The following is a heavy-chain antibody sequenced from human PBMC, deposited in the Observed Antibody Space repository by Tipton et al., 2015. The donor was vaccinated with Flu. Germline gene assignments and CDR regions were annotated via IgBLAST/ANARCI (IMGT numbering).Heavy chain of an antibody. CDR3: ARLTSAYCTRTSCSFPIHWFDP. D-gene: IGHD2-2*01. J-gene: IGHJ5*02. Sequence: QLVQSGAEVKEPGESLKISCKGSGYDFAGYWIVWVRQMPGKGLEWMGNIYPDDSSIRYNPSFQGQVTFSADKSINTASLQWASLGPTDTATYYCARLTSAYCTRTSCSFPIHWFDPWGQGTLVTVSS. V-gene: IGHV5-51*01. CDR2: IYPDDSSI. CDR1: GYDFAGYW.